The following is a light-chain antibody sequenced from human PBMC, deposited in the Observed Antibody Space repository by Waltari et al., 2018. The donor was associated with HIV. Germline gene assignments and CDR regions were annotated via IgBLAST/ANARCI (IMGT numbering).Light chain of an antibody. J-gene: IGKJ2*03. V-gene: IGKV3-11*01. CDR2: DAS. Sequence: EIVLTQSPGTLSLSPGERATLSCRASHSVTNFLAWYQQKPGQAPRLLIYDASTRAASIPARFSGSGSGTDFTLTISILEPEDFAVYYCQQRSNWPSFGQGTRLDI. CDR3: QQRSNWPS. CDR1: HSVTNF.